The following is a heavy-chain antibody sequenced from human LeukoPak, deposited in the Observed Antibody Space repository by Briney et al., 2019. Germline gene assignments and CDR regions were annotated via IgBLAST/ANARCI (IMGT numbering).Heavy chain of an antibody. J-gene: IGHJ4*02. V-gene: IGHV3-74*01. CDR1: GFTISSDW. CDR3: ARTFRQWLVGGIDY. D-gene: IGHD6-19*01. Sequence: PGGSLRLSCAASGFTISSDWMHWVRQAPGKGLVWVSRINSDGSSTSYADSVKGRFTISRDNAKNTLYLQMNSLRAEDTAVYYCARTFRQWLVGGIDYWGQGTLVTVSS. CDR2: INSDGSST.